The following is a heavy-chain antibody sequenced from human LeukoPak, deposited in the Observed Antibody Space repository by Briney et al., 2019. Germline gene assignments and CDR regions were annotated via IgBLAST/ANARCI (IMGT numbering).Heavy chain of an antibody. V-gene: IGHV4-59*08. Sequence: SETLSLTCTVSGDSINGFYWSWIRQPPGKGLEWVAYIYYAGRTTYNPSLKSRVTISVDTSKNQFSLKLTSLTAADTAVYYCARQGRFSYFGMDLWGQGTTVTVSS. D-gene: IGHD3-3*01. CDR1: GDSINGFY. J-gene: IGHJ6*02. CDR2: IYYAGRT. CDR3: ARQGRFSYFGMDL.